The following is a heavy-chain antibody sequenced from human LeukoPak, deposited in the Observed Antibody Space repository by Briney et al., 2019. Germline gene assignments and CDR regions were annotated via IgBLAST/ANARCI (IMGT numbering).Heavy chain of an antibody. CDR1: GFTFSSYA. D-gene: IGHD2-15*01. V-gene: IGHV3-64D*09. J-gene: IGHJ4*02. Sequence: GSLRLSCSASGFTFSSYAMHWVRQAPGKGLEYVSAISSNGGSTYYADSVKARCTISRDNSQKTLYLQMSSLRAEDTAVYYCVKWGPYCSGGSCYSDDYWGQGNLVTVSS. CDR2: ISSNGGST. CDR3: VKWGPYCSGGSCYSDDY.